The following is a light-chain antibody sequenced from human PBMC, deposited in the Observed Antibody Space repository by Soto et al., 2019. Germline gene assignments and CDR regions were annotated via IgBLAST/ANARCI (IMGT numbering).Light chain of an antibody. CDR2: AAS. J-gene: IGKJ5*01. CDR1: QGISRS. V-gene: IGKV1D-12*01. CDR3: PQADTFTIT. Sequence: DIQMNQSPSSVSASVGDSITTSCQASQGISRSLAWYQQKRGKAPKFXIYAASSLPSGVPSRFSGSGVGTDCTLTISSLQPEDSAIDYCPQADTFTITFGQGTRLENK.